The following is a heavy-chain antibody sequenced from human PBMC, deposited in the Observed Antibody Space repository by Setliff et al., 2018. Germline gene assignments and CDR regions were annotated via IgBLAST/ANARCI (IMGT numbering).Heavy chain of an antibody. CDR1: GDSMNSGVYY. D-gene: IGHD1-1*01. J-gene: IGHJ4*02. CDR3: ARTGTYRYFDY. Sequence: LSLTCKVSGDSMNSGVYYWAWIRQPPGKGLEWIGRIYSGGTTYYNSSLKSRVTISVGTSKSQFSLRLNSVTAADTAVYYCARTGTYRYFDYWGRGTLVTVSS. CDR2: IYSGGTT. V-gene: IGHV4-39*01.